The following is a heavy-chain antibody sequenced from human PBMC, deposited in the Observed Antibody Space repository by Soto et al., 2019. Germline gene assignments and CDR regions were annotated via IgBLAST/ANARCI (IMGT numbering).Heavy chain of an antibody. Sequence: SETLSLTCTVSGGSISRYYWSWIRQPPGKGLEWIGYIHYSGSTNYNPSLKSRVTISVDTSTNQLSLKLSSVTAADTAVYYCARDGVDCTTINYYIAHMAVWGQGTTVTVSS. CDR3: ARDGVDCTTINYYIAHMAV. CDR2: IHYSGST. CDR1: GGSISRYY. D-gene: IGHD2-2*02. J-gene: IGHJ6*02. V-gene: IGHV4-59*01.